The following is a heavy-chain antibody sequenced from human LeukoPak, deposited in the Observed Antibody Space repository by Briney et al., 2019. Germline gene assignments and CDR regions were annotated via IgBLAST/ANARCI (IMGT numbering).Heavy chain of an antibody. Sequence: ASVKVSCKASGYTLRDYYIYWVRQAPGQGLEWLGWLNPHSGGTNYAQKFQGRVTLTSDTSISTAYMVLSPLTSDDTAIYYCARGLRIINGLDVWGQGTTVIVSS. V-gene: IGHV1-2*02. CDR1: GYTLRDYY. CDR3: ARGLRIINGLDV. J-gene: IGHJ6*02. CDR2: LNPHSGGT. D-gene: IGHD2-15*01.